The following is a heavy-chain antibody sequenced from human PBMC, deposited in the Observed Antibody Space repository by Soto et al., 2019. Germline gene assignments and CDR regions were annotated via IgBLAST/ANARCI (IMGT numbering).Heavy chain of an antibody. CDR1: GGTFRNYA. V-gene: IGHV1-69*01. CDR3: AIPLPKQQLVRGAFDH. CDR2: GIPVLGTA. Sequence: QVQLVQSGAEVKKPGSSVKLSCKTSGGTFRNYAINWVRQAPGQGLEWMGGGIPVLGTANYAQTFQGKFPITADESTSTAYMELSSLRSEDTAVYYCAIPLPKQQLVRGAFDHWGEGTLVTVAS. D-gene: IGHD6-13*01. J-gene: IGHJ4*02.